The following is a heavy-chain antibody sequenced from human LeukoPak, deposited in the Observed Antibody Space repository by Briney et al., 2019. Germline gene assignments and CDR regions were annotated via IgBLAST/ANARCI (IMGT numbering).Heavy chain of an antibody. CDR3: ARGLAAAAHDH. CDR2: IYTSGST. Sequence: SETLSLTCTVSGGSISSGSYYWSWIRQPAGKGLEWIGRIYTSGSTNYNPSLKSRVTISVDTSKNQFSLKLSSVTAADTAVYYCARGLAAAAHDHWGQGTLVTVSP. V-gene: IGHV4-61*02. D-gene: IGHD6-13*01. CDR1: GGSISSGSYY. J-gene: IGHJ4*02.